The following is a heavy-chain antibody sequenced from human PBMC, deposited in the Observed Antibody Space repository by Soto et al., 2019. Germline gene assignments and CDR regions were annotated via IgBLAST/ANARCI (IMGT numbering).Heavy chain of an antibody. CDR3: AKDLYSNYGDAFDI. Sequence: EVQLVESGGGLVQPGRSLRLSCAASGFTFDDYAMHWVRQAPGKGLEWVSGISWNSDNIGYADSVKGRFTISRDNVTNSLYLQMNSLRAEATAFYYCAKDLYSNYGDAFDIWGQGTIVTVSS. CDR2: ISWNSDNI. V-gene: IGHV3-9*01. J-gene: IGHJ3*02. CDR1: GFTFDDYA. D-gene: IGHD4-4*01.